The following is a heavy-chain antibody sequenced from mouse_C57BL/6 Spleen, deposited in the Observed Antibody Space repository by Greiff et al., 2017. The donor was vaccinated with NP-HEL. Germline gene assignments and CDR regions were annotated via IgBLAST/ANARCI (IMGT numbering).Heavy chain of an antibody. V-gene: IGHV1-80*01. D-gene: IGHD2-5*01. CDR2: IYPGDGDT. CDR3: ARDSNYEAMDY. CDR1: GYAFSSYW. J-gene: IGHJ4*01. Sequence: QVQLKESGAELVKPGASVKISCKASGYAFSSYWMNWVKQRPGKGLEWIGQIYPGDGDTNYNGKFKGKATLTADKSSSTAYMQLSSLTSEDSAVYFCARDSNYEAMDYWGQGTSVTVSS.